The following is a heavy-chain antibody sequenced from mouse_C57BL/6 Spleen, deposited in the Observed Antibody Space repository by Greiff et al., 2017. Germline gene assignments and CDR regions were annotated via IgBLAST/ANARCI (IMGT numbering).Heavy chain of an antibody. Sequence: DAGGGLVQPKGSLKLSCAASGFSFNTYAMNWVRQAPGKGLEWVARIRSKSNNYATYYADSVKDRFTISRDDSESMLYLQMNNLKTEDTAMYYCVRQSTYAMDYWGQGTSVTVSS. J-gene: IGHJ4*01. V-gene: IGHV10-1*01. CDR1: GFSFNTYA. CDR3: VRQSTYAMDY. D-gene: IGHD5-1*01. CDR2: IRSKSNNYAT.